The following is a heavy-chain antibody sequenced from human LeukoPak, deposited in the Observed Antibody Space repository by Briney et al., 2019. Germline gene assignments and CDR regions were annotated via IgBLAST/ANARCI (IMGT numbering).Heavy chain of an antibody. CDR2: ISWNRGSI. CDR3: AKGYCSSISCHADY. CDR1: GFTFDDYA. V-gene: IGHV3-9*01. D-gene: IGHD2-2*01. J-gene: IGHJ4*02. Sequence: PGGSLRLSCAASGFTFDDYAMHWVRQAPRKGLEWVSGISWNRGSIGYADSVKGRFTISRDNAKMSLYLQMNSLRAEDTALYYCAKGYCSSISCHADYWGQGTLVTASS.